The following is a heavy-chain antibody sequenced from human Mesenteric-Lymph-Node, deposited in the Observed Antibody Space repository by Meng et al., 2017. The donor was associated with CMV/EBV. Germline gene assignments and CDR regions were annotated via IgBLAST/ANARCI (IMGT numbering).Heavy chain of an antibody. CDR3: ARHMRDLTHFDY. CDR2: INPDNGGR. D-gene: IGHD2-15*01. V-gene: IGHV1-2*02. CDR1: GYTFTSYG. Sequence: ASVKVSCKASGYTFTSYGISWVRHVPGQGLEWMAWINPDNGGRNFAQKFQARVTVTRDTSISTAYMELSRLRSDDTAVYYCARHMRDLTHFDYWGQGTLVTVSS. J-gene: IGHJ4*02.